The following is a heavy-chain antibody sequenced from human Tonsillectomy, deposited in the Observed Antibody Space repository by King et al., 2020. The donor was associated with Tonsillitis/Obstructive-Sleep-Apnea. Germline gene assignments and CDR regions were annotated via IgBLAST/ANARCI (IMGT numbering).Heavy chain of an antibody. CDR3: ARVLTIFGVVINAFDI. Sequence: VQLQESGPGLVKPSETLSLTCTVSGGSISSYYWSWIRQPPGKGLEWIGYIYYSGSTNYNPSLKSRVTISVDTSKNQFSLKLSSVTAADTAVYYCARVLTIFGVVINAFDIWGQGTMVTVSS. V-gene: IGHV4-59*01. J-gene: IGHJ3*02. CDR2: IYYSGST. D-gene: IGHD3-3*01. CDR1: GGSISSYY.